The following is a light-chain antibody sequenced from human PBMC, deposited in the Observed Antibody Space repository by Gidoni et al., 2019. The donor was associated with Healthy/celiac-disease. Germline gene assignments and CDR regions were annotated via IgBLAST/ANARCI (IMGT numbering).Light chain of an antibody. CDR1: PSVSIY. V-gene: IGKV3-11*01. CDR3: QQRSNWPPWLT. Sequence: TVWTQSPATLSLSPGEGATLSCRARPSVSIYLAWYQQNPGQAHRLLIYDASNRATGIPARFSGSGSGTDFTLTISILEPEDFAVYYCQQRSNWPPWLTFGGGTKVEIK. CDR2: DAS. J-gene: IGKJ4*01.